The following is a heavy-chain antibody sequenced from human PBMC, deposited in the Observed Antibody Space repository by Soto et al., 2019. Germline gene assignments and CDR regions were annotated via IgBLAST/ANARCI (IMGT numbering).Heavy chain of an antibody. CDR2: IYNGGTT. D-gene: IGHD7-27*01. CDR3: ARGPSGDKVDY. CDR1: GGSITAVNSC. Sequence: QVQLQESGPGLVKPSQTLSLTCTVSGGSITAVNSCWSWIRQSPDKGLEWIGHIYNGGTTYNNPSLTSXXTXSGXTSNNQFSLKLSSVSAADTAVYYCARGPSGDKVDYWGQGTLVTVSS. V-gene: IGHV4-30-4*01. J-gene: IGHJ4*02.